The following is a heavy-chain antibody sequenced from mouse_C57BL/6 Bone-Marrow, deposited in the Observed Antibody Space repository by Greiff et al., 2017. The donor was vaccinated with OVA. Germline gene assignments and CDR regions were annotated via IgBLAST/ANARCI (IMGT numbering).Heavy chain of an antibody. V-gene: IGHV7-3*01. CDR2: ISNKANGYTT. Sequence: EVKVVESGAGLVQPGGSLSLSCAASGFTFTDYYMSWVRQPPGQALEWLGFISNKANGYTTEHSASVKGRLTISRDNSQSIREIQMNALRAEDSATYYSARAPYSNYEAWFAYWGQGTLVTVSP. CDR1: GFTFTDYY. D-gene: IGHD2-5*01. CDR3: ARAPYSNYEAWFAY. J-gene: IGHJ3*01.